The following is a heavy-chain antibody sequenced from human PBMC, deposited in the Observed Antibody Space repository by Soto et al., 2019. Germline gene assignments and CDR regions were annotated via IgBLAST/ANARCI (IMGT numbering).Heavy chain of an antibody. CDR1: GFTFSLSA. Sequence: GGSLRLSCAASGFTFSLSAMSWVRQAPGRGLEWVSSINGGGGTTEYADSVKGRFTISRDNSKGTINLLMNSLRAEDTAVYYCAKGPEYDILTGCDYWGQGALVTVSS. CDR2: INGGGGTT. J-gene: IGHJ4*02. D-gene: IGHD3-9*01. CDR3: AKGPEYDILTGCDY. V-gene: IGHV3-23*01.